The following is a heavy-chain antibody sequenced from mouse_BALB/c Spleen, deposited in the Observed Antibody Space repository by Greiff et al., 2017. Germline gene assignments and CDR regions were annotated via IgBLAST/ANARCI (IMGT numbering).Heavy chain of an antibody. CDR1: GYTFTSYW. Sequence: VQLQQSGTELAKPGASVKMSCKASGYTFTSYWMHWVKQRPGQGLEWIGYINPSTGYTEYNQKFKDKATLTADKSSSTAYMQLNSLTSEDSAVYCCARGGNYYAMDYWGQGTSVTVSS. CDR2: INPSTGYT. J-gene: IGHJ4*01. CDR3: ARGGNYYAMDY. D-gene: IGHD2-1*01. V-gene: IGHV1-7*01.